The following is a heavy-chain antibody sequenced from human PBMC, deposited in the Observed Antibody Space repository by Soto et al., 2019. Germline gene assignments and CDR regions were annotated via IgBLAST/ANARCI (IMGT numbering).Heavy chain of an antibody. CDR1: GGSISSYY. D-gene: IGHD3-22*01. CDR2: IYYSGST. Sequence: PSETLSLTCTVSGGSISSYYWSWIRQPPGKGLEWIGYIYYSGSTNYNPSLKSRVTISVDTSKNQFSLKLSSVTAADTAVYYCARHGSSGGQLDYWGQGTLVTVSS. V-gene: IGHV4-59*08. J-gene: IGHJ4*02. CDR3: ARHGSSGGQLDY.